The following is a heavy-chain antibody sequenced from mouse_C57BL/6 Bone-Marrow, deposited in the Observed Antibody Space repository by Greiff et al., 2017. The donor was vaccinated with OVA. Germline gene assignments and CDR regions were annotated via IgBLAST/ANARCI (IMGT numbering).Heavy chain of an antibody. Sequence: EVQGVESGGGLVQPKGSLKLSCAASGFSFNTYAMNWVRQAPGKGLEWVARIRSKSNNYATYYADSVKDRFTISRDDSESMLYLQMNNMKTEDTAMYYCVGGGLRAWFAYWGQGTLVTVSA. V-gene: IGHV10-1*01. J-gene: IGHJ3*01. CDR3: VGGGLRAWFAY. D-gene: IGHD2-4*01. CDR2: IRSKSNNYAT. CDR1: GFSFNTYA.